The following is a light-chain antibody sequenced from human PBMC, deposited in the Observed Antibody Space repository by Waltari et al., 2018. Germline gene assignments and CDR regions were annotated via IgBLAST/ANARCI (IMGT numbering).Light chain of an antibody. Sequence: DIQMTQSPSTLSASVGDRVTITCRASQSISSWLAWYQQKPGTAPKLLIYKASTLESGVPSRFSGSVSVTEFTLTINSLQPDDFATYYCQQYNGYWTFGQGTKVEIK. CDR3: QQYNGYWT. V-gene: IGKV1-5*03. J-gene: IGKJ1*01. CDR2: KAS. CDR1: QSISSW.